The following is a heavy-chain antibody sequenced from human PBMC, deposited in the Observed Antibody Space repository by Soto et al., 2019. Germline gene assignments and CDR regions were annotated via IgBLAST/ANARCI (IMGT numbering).Heavy chain of an antibody. J-gene: IGHJ4*02. D-gene: IGHD3-16*01. V-gene: IGHV1-18*01. Sequence: QVQLMQSRGEVKKPGASVKVSCKTSGYTFTSYGISWVRQAPGQGLEWMGWINPYNGNTNYAQKLQGRVTMTTDTSTNTAYMELRSLRSDDTAVYFCARDWFGIDYWGQGTLVTVSS. CDR2: INPYNGNT. CDR1: GYTFTSYG. CDR3: ARDWFGIDY.